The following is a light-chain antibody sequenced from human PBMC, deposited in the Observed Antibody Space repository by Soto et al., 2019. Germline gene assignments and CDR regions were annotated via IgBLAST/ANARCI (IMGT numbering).Light chain of an antibody. J-gene: IGLJ7*01. CDR3: QSYDSSLSGAV. CDR1: SSNIGAGYD. CDR2: GNS. Sequence: QSVLTQPPSVSGAPGQRVTISCTGSSSNIGAGYDVHWYQQLPGTAPKLLIYGNSNRPSGVPDRFSGSKSGTSASLAITGLQAEDEVDYYCQSYDSSLSGAVFGGGTQRTVL. V-gene: IGLV1-40*01.